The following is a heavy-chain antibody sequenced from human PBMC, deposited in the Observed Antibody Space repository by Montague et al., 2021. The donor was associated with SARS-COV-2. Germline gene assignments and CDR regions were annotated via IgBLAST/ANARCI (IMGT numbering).Heavy chain of an antibody. CDR1: GDSISDYY. V-gene: IGHV4-59*04. CDR2: IYYSGNT. D-gene: IGHD2-21*02. Sequence: SETLSLTCTVSGDSISDYYWSWIRQPPGMGLEWIGTIYYSGNTYSNPSLKSRLTISMDTSKSQVSLKINSVTAADTAVYFCASLGSPAYCGGDCYLRHYGTDFWGQGTRVTVSS. CDR3: ASLGSPAYCGGDCYLRHYGTDF. J-gene: IGHJ6*02.